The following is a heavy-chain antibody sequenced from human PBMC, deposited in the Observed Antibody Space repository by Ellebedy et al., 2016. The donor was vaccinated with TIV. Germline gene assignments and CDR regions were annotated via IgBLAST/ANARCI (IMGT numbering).Heavy chain of an antibody. D-gene: IGHD2-2*01. CDR2: INPNSGGT. J-gene: IGHJ6*02. CDR1: GYTFTGYY. CDR3: ARGYVVVYPGGYYYYYGMDV. Sequence: ASVKVSCXASGYTFTGYYMHWVRQAPGQGLEWMGWINPNSGGTNYAQKFQGWVTMTRDTSISTAYMELSRLRSDDTAVYYCARGYVVVYPGGYYYYYGMDVWGQGTTVTVSS. V-gene: IGHV1-2*04.